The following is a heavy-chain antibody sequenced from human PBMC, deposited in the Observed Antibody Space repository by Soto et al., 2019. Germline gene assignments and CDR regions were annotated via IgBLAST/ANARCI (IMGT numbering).Heavy chain of an antibody. J-gene: IGHJ4*02. CDR3: AVQGGAGFDY. CDR1: GGSISSVDYY. V-gene: IGHV4-30-4*01. D-gene: IGHD6-19*01. CDR2: IYYSGST. Sequence: TSETLSLTCTVSGGSISSVDYYWSWIRQPPGKGLEWIGYIYYSGSTYYNPSLKSRVTISVDTSKNQFSLKLSSVTAADTAVYYCAVQGGAGFDYWGQGTLVTVSS.